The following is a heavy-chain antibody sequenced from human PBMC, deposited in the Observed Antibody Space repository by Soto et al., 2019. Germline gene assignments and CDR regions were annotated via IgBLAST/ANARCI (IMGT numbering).Heavy chain of an antibody. CDR3: ARDPNSGFSTCPSPFSYGMDV. CDR1: GYSFTSYG. V-gene: IGHV1-18*01. CDR2: SSAYSGDT. Sequence: ASVKVSCKASGYSFTSYGVSWVRQAPGQGLEWMGWSSAYSGDTHYAQKFRGRVSMTTDKSTNAAYMELRSLRPDDTAEYYCARDPNSGFSTCPSPFSYGMDVWGQGTTVTVSS. D-gene: IGHD3-22*01. J-gene: IGHJ6*02.